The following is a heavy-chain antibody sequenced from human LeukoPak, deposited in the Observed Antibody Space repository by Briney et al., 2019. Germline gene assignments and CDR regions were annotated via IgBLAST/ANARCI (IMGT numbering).Heavy chain of an antibody. CDR2: ISSSGSTI. J-gene: IGHJ4*02. D-gene: IGHD3-22*01. CDR3: ARDLSTESYYYDSSGTVDY. CDR1: GFTFSDYY. V-gene: IGHV3-11*01. Sequence: GGSLRLSCAASGFTFSDYYMSWIRQAPGKGLEWVSYISSSGSTIYYADTVKGRFTISRDNAKNSLYLQMNSLRAEDTAVYYCARDLSTESYYYDSSGTVDYWGQGTLVTVSS.